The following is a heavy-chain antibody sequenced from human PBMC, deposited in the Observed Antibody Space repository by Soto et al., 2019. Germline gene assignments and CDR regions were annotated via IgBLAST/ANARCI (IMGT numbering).Heavy chain of an antibody. CDR2: ISGSGIST. Sequence: GSLRLSCAASGFTFCTYAIILFCQAPAKGREWVSVISGSGISTYYADSVKGRFTISRDNSKNTVYLQMNSLRAEDTALYYCAKDRGYSGTYWWWGQGALVTVSS. CDR3: AKDRGYSGTYWW. D-gene: IGHD5-12*01. V-gene: IGHV3-23*01. CDR1: GFTFCTYA. J-gene: IGHJ4*02.